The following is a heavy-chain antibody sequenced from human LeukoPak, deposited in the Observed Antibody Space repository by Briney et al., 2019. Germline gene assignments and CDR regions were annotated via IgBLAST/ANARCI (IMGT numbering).Heavy chain of an antibody. CDR2: IYSGGST. CDR3: AKDSTPYTIFGVGY. J-gene: IGHJ4*02. CDR1: GFTVSSNY. D-gene: IGHD3-3*01. V-gene: IGHV3-66*01. Sequence: GGSLRLSCAASGFTVSSNYMSWVRQAPWKGLEWVSVIYSGGSTYYADSVKGRFTISRDNSKNTLYLQMNSLRAEDTAVYYCAKDSTPYTIFGVGYWGQGTLVTVSS.